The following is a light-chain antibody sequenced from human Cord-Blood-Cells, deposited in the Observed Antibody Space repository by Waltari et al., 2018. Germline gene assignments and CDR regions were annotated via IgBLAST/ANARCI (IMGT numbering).Light chain of an antibody. CDR1: QSVLYSSNNKNY. Sequence: DIMMTQSPDSLAVSLGERATINCKSSQSVLYSSNNKNYLAWYQQKPGQPPKLLIYWASTRESGVPDRLSGSGSGTDFTLTISSLQAEDVAVYYCQQYYSTPYTFGQGTKLEIK. CDR3: QQYYSTPYT. CDR2: WAS. V-gene: IGKV4-1*01. J-gene: IGKJ2*01.